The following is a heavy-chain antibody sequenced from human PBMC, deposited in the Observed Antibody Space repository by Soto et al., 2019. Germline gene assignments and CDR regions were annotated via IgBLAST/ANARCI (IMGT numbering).Heavy chain of an antibody. CDR1: GGSISSYY. D-gene: IGHD3-16*01. V-gene: IGHV4-4*07. CDR2: IYTSGST. J-gene: IGHJ6*02. Sequence: SETLSLTCTGSGGSISSYYWSWIRQPAGKGLEWIGRIYTSGSTNYNPSLKSRVTMSVDTSKNQFSLKLSSVTAADTAVYYCARLQGDLKLYGMDVWGQGTTVTVSS. CDR3: ARLQGDLKLYGMDV.